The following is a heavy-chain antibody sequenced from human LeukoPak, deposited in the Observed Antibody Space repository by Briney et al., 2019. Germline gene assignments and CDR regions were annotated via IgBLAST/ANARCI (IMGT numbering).Heavy chain of an antibody. Sequence: GASVKVSCKAAVSTVPTSAMTCVSRARGQGLEWIGWIVVGSGNTNYAQKFQERVTIPRDKATITADGGLSSLRSEDSAIVYSTAVVGVMVTIELDYWGQGTLVTVSS. CDR1: VSTVPTSA. CDR2: IVVGSGNT. D-gene: IGHD2-21*02. V-gene: IGHV1-58*02. J-gene: IGHJ4*02. CDR3: TAVVGVMVTIELDY.